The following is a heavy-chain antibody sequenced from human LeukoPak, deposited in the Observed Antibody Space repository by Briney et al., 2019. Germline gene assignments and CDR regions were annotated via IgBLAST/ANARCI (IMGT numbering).Heavy chain of an antibody. CDR1: GYTLTDLS. Sequence: ASVKVSCKVSGYTLTDLSMHWVRQAPGKGLEWMGGFDPEDGETIYAQKFQGRVTMTEDTSTDTAYMELSSLRSEDTAVYYCATGIYSYGSYYFDYWGQGTLVTVSS. J-gene: IGHJ4*02. V-gene: IGHV1-24*01. D-gene: IGHD5-18*01. CDR3: ATGIYSYGSYYFDY. CDR2: FDPEDGET.